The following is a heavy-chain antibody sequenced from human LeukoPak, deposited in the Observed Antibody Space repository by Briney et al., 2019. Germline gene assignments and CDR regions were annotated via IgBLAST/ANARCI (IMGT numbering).Heavy chain of an antibody. CDR3: AKACSGGSCYGGFDY. J-gene: IGHJ4*02. D-gene: IGHD2-15*01. Sequence: PGGSLRLSCAASGFTFSGYAMSWVRQAPGRGLEWVSAISGSGGSTYYADSVKGRFTISRDNSKNTLYLQMNSLRAEDTAVYYCAKACSGGSCYGGFDYWGQGTLVTVSS. CDR2: ISGSGGST. CDR1: GFTFSGYA. V-gene: IGHV3-23*01.